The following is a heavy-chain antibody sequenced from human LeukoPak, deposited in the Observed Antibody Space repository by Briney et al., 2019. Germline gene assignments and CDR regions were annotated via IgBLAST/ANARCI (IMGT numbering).Heavy chain of an antibody. J-gene: IGHJ4*02. CDR1: GFTFDYYA. Sequence: GGSLRLSCAASGFTFDYYAMHWVRQAPGKGLEWVSGISWNSGSIGYADSVKGRFTISRDNAKNSLYLQMNSLRAEDTALYYCARTRWLEDATLNFDYWGQGTLVTVSS. CDR2: ISWNSGSI. D-gene: IGHD6-19*01. V-gene: IGHV3-9*01. CDR3: ARTRWLEDATLNFDY.